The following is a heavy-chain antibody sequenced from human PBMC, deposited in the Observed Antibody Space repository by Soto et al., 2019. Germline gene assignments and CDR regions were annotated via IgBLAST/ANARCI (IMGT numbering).Heavy chain of an antibody. V-gene: IGHV3-23*01. J-gene: IGHJ6*02. CDR3: AKDRGNYYFYGMDV. Sequence: PGGSLRLSCAASGFTFNSYAMSWVRQAPGKGLEWVSSISGSGGSTYYADSVNGRFAISRDNSKNTLFLQMNSLRAEDTAVYYCAKDRGNYYFYGMDVWGHGTTVTVSS. CDR1: GFTFNSYA. CDR2: ISGSGGST.